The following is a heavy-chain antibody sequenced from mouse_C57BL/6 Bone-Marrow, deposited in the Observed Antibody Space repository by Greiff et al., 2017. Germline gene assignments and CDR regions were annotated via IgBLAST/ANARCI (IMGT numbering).Heavy chain of an antibody. Sequence: QVQLQQPGAELVKPGASVKVSCKASGYTFTSYWMHWVKQRPGQGLEWIGRIHPSASDTTYNQKFKGKATLTVDKSSSTAYMQLSSLTSEDSAVYYCALGRMYGSYPCAYGGQGTLVNGSA. J-gene: IGHJ3*01. D-gene: IGHD2-10*02. CDR1: GYTFTSYW. CDR2: IHPSASDT. CDR3: ALGRMYGSYPCAY. V-gene: IGHV1-74*01.